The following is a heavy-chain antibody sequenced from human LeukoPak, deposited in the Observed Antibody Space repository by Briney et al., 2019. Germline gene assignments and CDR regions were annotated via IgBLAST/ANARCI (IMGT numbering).Heavy chain of an antibody. D-gene: IGHD1-1*01. Sequence: PGGSLRLSCAASGFTVSNNYMSWVRQAPGMGLEWVSVIYSGGSTYYADSVKGRFIISRDNAKNTMYLQMNSLRAEDTAVYYCARVRAGVELDYWGQGTLVTVSS. CDR1: GFTVSNNY. CDR2: IYSGGST. J-gene: IGHJ4*02. CDR3: ARVRAGVELDY. V-gene: IGHV3-66*02.